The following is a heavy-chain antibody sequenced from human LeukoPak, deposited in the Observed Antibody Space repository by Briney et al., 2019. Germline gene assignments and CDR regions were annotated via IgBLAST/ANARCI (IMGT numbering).Heavy chain of an antibody. CDR1: GGSISGYY. CDR2: TFDNGNT. CDR3: VRERSYCGSDCYTSDAFDI. J-gene: IGHJ3*02. D-gene: IGHD2-21*02. V-gene: IGHV4-59*08. Sequence: SETLSLTCTVSGGSISGYYWSWVRQPPGKGLEWIGFTFDNGNTNYNPSLTSRLTISVDTSKNQFSLKLSSVTAADTAVYYCVRERSYCGSDCYTSDAFDIWGQGTMVTVSS.